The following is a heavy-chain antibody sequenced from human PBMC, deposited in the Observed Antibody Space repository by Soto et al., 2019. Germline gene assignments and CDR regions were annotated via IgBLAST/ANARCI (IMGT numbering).Heavy chain of an antibody. CDR3: AREITNYYYDSSGYSSYYGMDV. CDR2: IYYSGST. Sequence: KASETLSLTCTVSGGSISSGGYYWSWIRQHPGKGLEWIGYIYYSGSTYYNPSLKSRVTISVDTSKNQFSLKLSSVTAADTAVYYCAREITNYYYDSSGYSSYYGMDVWGQGTTVTVSS. J-gene: IGHJ6*02. V-gene: IGHV4-31*03. D-gene: IGHD3-22*01. CDR1: GGSISSGGYY.